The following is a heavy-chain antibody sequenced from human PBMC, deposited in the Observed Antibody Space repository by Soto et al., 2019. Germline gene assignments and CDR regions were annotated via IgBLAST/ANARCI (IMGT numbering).Heavy chain of an antibody. V-gene: IGHV4-30-2*01. J-gene: IGHJ5*02. D-gene: IGHD5-18*01. CDR3: ARDFGYRGGYNWFDP. Sequence: PSETLSLTCAVSGGSISSGGYSWSWIRQPPGKGLEWIGYIYHSGSTYYNPSLKSRVTISVDRSKNQLSLKLSSVTAADTAVYYCARDFGYRGGYNWFDPWGQGTLVTVSS. CDR1: GGSISSGGYS. CDR2: IYHSGST.